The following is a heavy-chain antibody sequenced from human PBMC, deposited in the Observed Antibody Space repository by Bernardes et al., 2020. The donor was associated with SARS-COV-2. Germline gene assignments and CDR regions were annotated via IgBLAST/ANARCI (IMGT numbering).Heavy chain of an antibody. V-gene: IGHV4-59*08. CDR1: GGSISSYY. CDR3: ARHLAVAGPADAFDI. Sequence: ATLSLTCTVSGGSISSYYWSWIRQPPGKGLEWIGYIYYSGSTNYNPSLKSRVTISVDTSKNQFSLKLSSVTAADTAVYYCARHLAVAGPADAFDIWGQGTMVTVSS. J-gene: IGHJ3*02. CDR2: IYYSGST. D-gene: IGHD6-19*01.